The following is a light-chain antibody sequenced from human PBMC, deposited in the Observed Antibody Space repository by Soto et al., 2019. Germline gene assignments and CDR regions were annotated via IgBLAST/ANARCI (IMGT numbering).Light chain of an antibody. CDR3: TPYTSSSTRV. CDR1: SSDVGGYNY. CDR2: DVS. V-gene: IGLV2-14*01. J-gene: IGLJ1*01. Sequence: QCALTQPASVTGSAGQSITISCTGTSSDVGGYNYVSWYQQHPGKAPKLMIYDVSNRPSGVSNRFSGSKSGNTASLTISGLPAEDEADYYCTPYTSSSTRVFGSGTKVTVL.